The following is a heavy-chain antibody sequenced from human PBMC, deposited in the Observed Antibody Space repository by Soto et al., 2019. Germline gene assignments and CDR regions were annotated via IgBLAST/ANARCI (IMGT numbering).Heavy chain of an antibody. CDR2: TWYDGSNK. CDR3: ASDLGYCSGGSCPRLGIIDY. Sequence: QVQLVESGGGVVQPGRSLRLSCAASGFTFSSYGMHWVRQAPGKGLEWVAVTWYDGSNKYYAGSVKGRFTISRDNSKNTLYLQMNSLRAEDTAVYYCASDLGYCSGGSCPRLGIIDYWAQGTLVTVSS. CDR1: GFTFSSYG. J-gene: IGHJ4*02. D-gene: IGHD2-15*01. V-gene: IGHV3-33*01.